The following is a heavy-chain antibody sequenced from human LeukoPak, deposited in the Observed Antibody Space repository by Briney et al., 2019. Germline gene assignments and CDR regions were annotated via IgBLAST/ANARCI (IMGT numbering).Heavy chain of an antibody. J-gene: IGHJ3*02. CDR2: INHSGDT. D-gene: IGHD3-3*01. CDR3: ARPKRDTDYDFWSGYFGAFDI. V-gene: IGHV4-34*01. Sequence: SETLSLTCAVYGGSISGYYWSWIRQPPGKGLEWIGEINHSGDTKYNPSLKSRVTISVDTSKNQFSLKLNSVTAADTAVYYCARPKRDTDYDFWSGYFGAFDIWGLGTMVTVSS. CDR1: GGSISGYY.